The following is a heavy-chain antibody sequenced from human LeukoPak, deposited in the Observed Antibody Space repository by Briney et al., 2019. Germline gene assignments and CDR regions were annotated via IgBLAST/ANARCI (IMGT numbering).Heavy chain of an antibody. J-gene: IGHJ6*03. V-gene: IGHV3-23*01. Sequence: GGSLRLSCAASGFTFSSYGMSWVRQAPGKGLEWVSAISGSGGSTYYADSVKGRFTISRDNSKNTLYLQMNSLRAEDTAVYYCAKWKYYYDSSGYEFSYYYYYMDVWGKGTTVTISS. D-gene: IGHD3-22*01. CDR2: ISGSGGST. CDR1: GFTFSSYG. CDR3: AKWKYYYDSSGYEFSYYYYYMDV.